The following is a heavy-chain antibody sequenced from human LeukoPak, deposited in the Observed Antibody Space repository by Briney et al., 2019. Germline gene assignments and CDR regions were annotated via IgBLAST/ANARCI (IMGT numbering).Heavy chain of an antibody. Sequence: ASVKVSCKASGYTFTGYYLHWVRQAPGQGLDWMGWINTNSGVATYAQKCQGRDTMTRDTPISTAYMDQSKLISDDTAVYYCTRDRGSSTSCYARPPSYYFDYWGQGTLVTVSS. CDR1: GYTFTGYY. CDR3: TRDRGSSTSCYARPPSYYFDY. CDR2: INTNSGVA. J-gene: IGHJ4*02. D-gene: IGHD2-2*01. V-gene: IGHV1-2*02.